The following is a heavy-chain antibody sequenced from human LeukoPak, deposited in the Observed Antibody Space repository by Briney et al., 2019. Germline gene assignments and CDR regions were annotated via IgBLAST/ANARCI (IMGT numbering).Heavy chain of an antibody. V-gene: IGHV3-21*04. CDR2: ISSSSSYI. Sequence: GESLRLSCAASGFTFSSYSMNWVRAAPGKGLEWVSSISSSSSYIYYADSVKGRFTISRDNSKNTLYIQMNSLRAEDTAVYYCARDWSHRCFDYWGQGTLVTVSS. J-gene: IGHJ4*02. D-gene: IGHD3-3*01. CDR3: ARDWSHRCFDY. CDR1: GFTFSSYS.